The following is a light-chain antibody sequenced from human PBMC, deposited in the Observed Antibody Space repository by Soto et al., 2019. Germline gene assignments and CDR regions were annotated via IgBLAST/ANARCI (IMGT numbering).Light chain of an antibody. CDR2: KAS. CDR1: QSISDW. V-gene: IGKV1-5*03. CDR3: QHYNNYPYT. J-gene: IGKJ2*01. Sequence: DIQMTQSPSTLSASVGDRVTITCRASQSISDWLAWYQQKPGQAPKLLIYKASRLEGGVPSRFSGSGSGTEFTLTIKSLQPDDFSTYYCQHYNNYPYTFGQGSKLEIK.